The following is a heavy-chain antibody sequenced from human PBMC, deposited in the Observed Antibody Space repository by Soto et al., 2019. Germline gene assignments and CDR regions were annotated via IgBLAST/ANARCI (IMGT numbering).Heavy chain of an antibody. D-gene: IGHD6-19*01. J-gene: IGHJ4*02. Sequence: QVQLGESGGGVVHPGRSLRLSCAASGFTVSSYAMHWVRQAPGQGLEWVAVISDDGSNKYYADSVKGRFTISRDNSKNTLCLQMNSLRAEDTAVYYCASGGVVAVAGRWGKGTLVTVSS. CDR2: ISDDGSNK. CDR1: GFTVSSYA. V-gene: IGHV3-30*04. CDR3: ASGGVVAVAGR.